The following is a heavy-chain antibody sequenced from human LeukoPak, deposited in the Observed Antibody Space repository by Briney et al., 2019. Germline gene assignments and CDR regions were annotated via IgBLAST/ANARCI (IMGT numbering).Heavy chain of an antibody. D-gene: IGHD5-18*01. CDR3: ARSEYSYGYFDY. J-gene: IGHJ4*02. CDR2: ISSSSSYI. V-gene: IGHV3-21*01. CDR1: GFTFSTYT. Sequence: GGSLRLSCAASGFTFSTYTMNWVRQAPGKGLEWVSSISSSSSYIYYADSVKGRFTISRDNAKNSLYLQMNSLRAEDTAVYYCARSEYSYGYFDYWGQGTLVTVSS.